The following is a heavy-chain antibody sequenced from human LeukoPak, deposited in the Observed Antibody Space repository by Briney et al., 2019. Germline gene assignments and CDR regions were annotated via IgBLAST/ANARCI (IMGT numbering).Heavy chain of an antibody. CDR3: ASLGVWGYKAGY. V-gene: IGHV3-30-3*01. CDR2: ISYDGSNK. Sequence: GGSLRLSCAASGFNFNNYPMPWVRQAPGKGLDWVAVISYDGSNKYYPDSVKGRFTISRDNSKNTVYLQMNSLRAEDTAVYYCASLGVWGYKAGYWGQGTLVTVSS. CDR1: GFNFNNYP. D-gene: IGHD3-10*01. J-gene: IGHJ4*02.